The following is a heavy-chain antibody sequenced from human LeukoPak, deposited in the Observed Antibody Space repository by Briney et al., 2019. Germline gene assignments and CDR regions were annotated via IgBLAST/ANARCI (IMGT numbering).Heavy chain of an antibody. CDR1: GYSISRGHY. Sequence: SETLSLTCTVSGYSISRGHYWAWIRQSPEKGLEWIASMFHSGSTYYNPSLKSRVTTSADTSKNEFPLKLSSVTAADTAVYYCARAGTNLGDYDYWGQGTLVTVSS. V-gene: IGHV4-38-2*02. CDR2: MFHSGST. J-gene: IGHJ4*02. CDR3: ARAGTNLGDYDY. D-gene: IGHD4-17*01.